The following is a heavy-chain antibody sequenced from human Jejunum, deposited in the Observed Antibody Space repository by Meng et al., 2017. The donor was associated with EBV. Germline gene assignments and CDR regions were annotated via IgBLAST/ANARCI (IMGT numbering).Heavy chain of an antibody. CDR2: IYYSGSA. J-gene: IGHJ4*02. CDR3: ARGAYFDY. Sequence: HLPLKESGSGLVKPSETLSLTCAVSVGSISSGGYSWHWIRQPPGKGLQWIGYIYYSGSAFYNPSLKSRVTLSVDRSKNQFSLNLSSVTAADTAVYYCARGAYFDYWGQGTLVTVSS. V-gene: IGHV4-30-2*01. CDR1: VGSISSGGYS.